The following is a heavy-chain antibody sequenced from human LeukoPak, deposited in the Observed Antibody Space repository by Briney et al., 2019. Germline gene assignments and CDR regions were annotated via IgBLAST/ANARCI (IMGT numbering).Heavy chain of an antibody. CDR3: ARIGSSWPNWFDP. Sequence: GGSLRLSCAASGFRFSDYYMTWIRQAPGKGLEWVSHITSSGSTIHYADSVKGRFTISRDNAKNSLYLQMSSLRAEDTAVYYCARIGSSWPNWFDPWGQGTWSPSPQ. J-gene: IGHJ5*02. CDR1: GFRFSDYY. V-gene: IGHV3-11*01. D-gene: IGHD6-13*01. CDR2: ITSSGSTI.